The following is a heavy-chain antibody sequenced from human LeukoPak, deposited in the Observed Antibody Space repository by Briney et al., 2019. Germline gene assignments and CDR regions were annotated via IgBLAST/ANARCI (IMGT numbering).Heavy chain of an antibody. CDR1: ASTFTGYY. CDR3: ARVGIVATLDY. J-gene: IGHJ4*02. D-gene: IGHD5-12*01. V-gene: IGHV1-2*02. Sequence: GASVKVSCKASASTFTGYYMHWVRQAPGQGLEWMGWINLNSGGTNYAQKFQGRVTMTRDTSISTAYMELSRLRSDDTAVYYCARVGIVATLDYWGQGTLVTVSS. CDR2: INLNSGGT.